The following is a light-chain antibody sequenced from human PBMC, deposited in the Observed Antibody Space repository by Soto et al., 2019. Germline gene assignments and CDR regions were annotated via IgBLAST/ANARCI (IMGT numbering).Light chain of an antibody. CDR3: QSYDATNQV. CDR1: SGSIASNY. J-gene: IGLJ3*02. CDR2: EDN. Sequence: NFMLTQPHSVSASPGKTVIISCTRSSGSIASNYVQWYQQRPGSSPTTVIYEDNQRPSGVPDRFSGSIDSSSNSASLTIPGLETEDEADYFCQSYDATNQVFGGGTKLTVL. V-gene: IGLV6-57*01.